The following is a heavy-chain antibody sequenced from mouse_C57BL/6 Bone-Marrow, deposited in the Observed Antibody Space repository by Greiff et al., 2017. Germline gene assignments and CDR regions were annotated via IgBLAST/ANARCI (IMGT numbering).Heavy chain of an antibody. CDR2: INPSTGGT. CDR1: GYSFTGYY. V-gene: IGHV1-43*01. CDR3: ARGDSYGLYLPPWCAY. Sequence: EVKLMESGPELVKPGASVKISCKASGYSFTGYYMHWVKQSSEKSLEWIGEINPSTGGTSYKQKFKGKATLTVDTSSSTAYMKLKSLTSEYSAVYYCARGDSYGLYLPPWCAYWGQGTLVTVSA. D-gene: IGHD1-1*01. J-gene: IGHJ3*01.